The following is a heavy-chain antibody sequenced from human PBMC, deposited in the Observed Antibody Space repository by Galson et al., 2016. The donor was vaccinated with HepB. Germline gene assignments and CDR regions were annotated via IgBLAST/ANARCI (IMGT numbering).Heavy chain of an antibody. D-gene: IGHD2-15*01. J-gene: IGHJ3*01. V-gene: IGHV1-46*01. CDR2: INPSGGST. CDR3: ARDQRWQLLLAGPKNNGAFGV. CDR1: GYIFTSYY. Sequence: SVKVSCKASGYIFTSYYMHWVRQAPGQGLEWMGIINPSGGSTIYAQKFQGRVTMTRDTSTSTVYMELSSLRSEDTAVYFCARDQRWQLLLAGPKNNGAFGVWGHGTMVTVSS.